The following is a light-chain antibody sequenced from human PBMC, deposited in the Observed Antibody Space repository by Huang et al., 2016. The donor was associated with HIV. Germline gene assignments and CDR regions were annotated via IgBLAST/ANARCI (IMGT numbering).Light chain of an antibody. V-gene: IGKV3-15*01. J-gene: IGKJ1*01. Sequence: EIVMTQSPATLSVSPGERATLSCRASQSVGSNLAWYQQTPGQAPSLLISGASTRASGIPARFSGSGSGTEFTLTIGSLQSEDFAVYYCQHYNSWPWTFGQGTKVEIK. CDR3: QHYNSWPWT. CDR2: GAS. CDR1: QSVGSN.